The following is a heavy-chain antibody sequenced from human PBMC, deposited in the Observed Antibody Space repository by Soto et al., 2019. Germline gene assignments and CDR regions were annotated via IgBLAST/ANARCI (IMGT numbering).Heavy chain of an antibody. CDR1: EFTFSSYG. CDR3: AKSVQQQLGGYGMDV. Sequence: VQLVESGGALVQPGGSLRLSCAASEFTFSSYGMHWVRQAPGKGLEWVAVISYDGSNKYYADSVKGRFTISRDNSKNTLYLQMNSLRAEDTAVYYCAKSVQQQLGGYGMDVWGQGTTVTVSS. CDR2: ISYDGSNK. D-gene: IGHD6-13*01. V-gene: IGHV3-30*18. J-gene: IGHJ6*02.